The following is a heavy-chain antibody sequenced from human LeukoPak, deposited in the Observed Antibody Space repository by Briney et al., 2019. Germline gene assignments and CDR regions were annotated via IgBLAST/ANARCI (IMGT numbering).Heavy chain of an antibody. CDR1: GFTFSSYG. CDR2: ISYDGSKK. Sequence: GGSLRLSCAASGFTFSSYGMHWVRQTPGKGLEWVAIISYDGSKKYYADSVKGRFTISRDNSKNTLYLQMNSLRAEDTAVYYCTRDLDYYMDVWGKGTTVTVSS. D-gene: IGHD3-16*01. V-gene: IGHV3-30*19. J-gene: IGHJ6*03. CDR3: TRDLDYYMDV.